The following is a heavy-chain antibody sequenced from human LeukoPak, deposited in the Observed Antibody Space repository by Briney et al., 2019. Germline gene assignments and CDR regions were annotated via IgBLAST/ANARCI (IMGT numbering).Heavy chain of an antibody. D-gene: IGHD6-19*01. J-gene: IGHJ4*02. CDR3: ARGSGWFYFDC. CDR1: GFTVSSNY. V-gene: IGHV3-53*01. CDR2: ISSGGST. Sequence: GGSLRLSCAASGFTVSSNYMTWVRQAPGKGLEWVSVISSGGSTNYADSVKGRFTISRDNSKNTLYLQMNSLRAEDTAVYYCARGSGWFYFDCWGQGTLVTVSS.